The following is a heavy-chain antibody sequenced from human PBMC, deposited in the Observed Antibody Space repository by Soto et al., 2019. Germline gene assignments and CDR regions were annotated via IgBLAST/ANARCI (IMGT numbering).Heavy chain of an antibody. CDR2: IWYDGSNK. CDR1: GFTFSSYG. D-gene: IGHD3-22*01. Sequence: QVQLVESGGGVVQPGRSLRLSCAASGFTFSSYGMHWVRQAPGKGLEWVAVIWYDGSNKYYADSVKGRFTISRDKSKNTLDLKMNSLRDEETAVYYCASDYDSSGYYPAGYFDLWVRGTLVTVSS. CDR3: ASDYDSSGYYPAGYFDL. V-gene: IGHV3-33*01. J-gene: IGHJ2*01.